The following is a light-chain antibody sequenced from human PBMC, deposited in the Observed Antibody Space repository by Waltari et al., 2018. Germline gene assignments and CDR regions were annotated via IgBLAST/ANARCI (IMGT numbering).Light chain of an antibody. Sequence: DIQMTQSPSTLSASVGHRVTITCRDSQSISSWLAWYQQEPGKAPKLLIYKASSLESGVPSRFSGSGSGTDFTLNISSLQPDDFATYYCQQYNSYSIFTFGPGTKVDIK. J-gene: IGKJ3*01. CDR2: KAS. CDR3: QQYNSYSIFT. V-gene: IGKV1-5*03. CDR1: QSISSW.